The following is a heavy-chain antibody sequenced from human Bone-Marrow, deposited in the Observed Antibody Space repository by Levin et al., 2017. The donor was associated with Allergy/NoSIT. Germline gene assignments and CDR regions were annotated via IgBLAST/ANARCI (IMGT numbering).Heavy chain of an antibody. CDR1: GFTFSGYA. Sequence: GGSLRLSCAASGFTFSGYAMNWVRQAPGKGLEWVSTISSSGDNTYYADSVKGRFTISRDNSKNTLYLQMNSLRAEDTAVYFCAKDGASGYCSSTTCYVDCWGQGTLVPVSS. CDR2: ISSSGDNT. D-gene: IGHD2-2*01. V-gene: IGHV3-23*01. J-gene: IGHJ4*02. CDR3: AKDGASGYCSSTTCYVDC.